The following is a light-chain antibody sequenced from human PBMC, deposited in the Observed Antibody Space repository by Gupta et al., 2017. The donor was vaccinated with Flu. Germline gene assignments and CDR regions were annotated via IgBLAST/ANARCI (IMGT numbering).Light chain of an antibody. CDR1: DSVVVTY. V-gene: IGLV2-14*01. CDR2: EVS. J-gene: IGLJ3*02. CDR3: SADIGGCSVDWV. Sequence: DSVVVTYMCWYHHNPGKAPKLVIYEVSNRLTGVAALISGSKSGKAASLTITGLQAEDEDDYYCSADIGGCSVDWVFGGGTILTVL.